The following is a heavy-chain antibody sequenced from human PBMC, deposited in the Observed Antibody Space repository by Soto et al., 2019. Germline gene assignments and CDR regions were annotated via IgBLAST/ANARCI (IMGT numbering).Heavy chain of an antibody. V-gene: IGHV4-34*01. CDR3: VGSPGGLGCFDP. CDR2: INHSGST. CDR1: GGSLSCYY. Sequence: SETLSLTCAVYGGSLSCYYWTWIRQPPGTWLEWIGEINHSGSTNXXPSLKSRAXISVDTSKNQFXLTLTXFPSADTAVYFCVGSPGGLGCFDPWCLGILVTVSS. J-gene: IGHJ5*02. D-gene: IGHD6-19*01.